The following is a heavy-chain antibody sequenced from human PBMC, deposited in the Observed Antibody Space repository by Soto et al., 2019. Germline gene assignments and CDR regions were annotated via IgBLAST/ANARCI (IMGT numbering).Heavy chain of an antibody. CDR3: ARHLSTTIAPLPFDY. D-gene: IGHD1-1*01. CDR2: IYYSGNT. Sequence: PSETLSLTCTVSGGTIDSGAYYWSWIRQHPGKGLEWIGYIYYSGNTFYNPSLRSRVTISLGTSNNQFSLKMGSVTAADTAVYYCARHLSTTIAPLPFDYWGQGTLVTVSS. CDR1: GGTIDSGAYY. J-gene: IGHJ4*02. V-gene: IGHV4-31*02.